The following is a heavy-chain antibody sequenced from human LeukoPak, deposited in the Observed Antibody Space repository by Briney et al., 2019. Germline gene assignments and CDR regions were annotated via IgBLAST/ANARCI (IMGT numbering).Heavy chain of an antibody. D-gene: IGHD2-15*01. CDR2: IKRDGSEK. CDR1: GFTFSDHS. Sequence: PGGSLSLSCVASGFTFSDHSMMWVRQAPGKGLEWVANIKRDGSEKNYVDSVRGRFTVSRDNRENSLYLHLNSLGVEDTAVYYCVRDNPRCCGVVPANIDDYWGQGTLVTVSS. CDR3: VRDNPRCCGVVPANIDDY. J-gene: IGHJ4*02. V-gene: IGHV3-7*01.